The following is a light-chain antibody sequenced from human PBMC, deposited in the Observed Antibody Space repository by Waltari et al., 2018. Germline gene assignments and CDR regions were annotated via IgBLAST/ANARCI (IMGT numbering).Light chain of an antibody. J-gene: IGKJ4*01. V-gene: IGKV1-39*01. Sequence: DIQMTQSPSSLSASVGARVTITCRASQTISSYLNWYQHEPGKAPKLLIYAASILQSGVPSRYSGDRSGTDFTLTISSLQPEDFTTYYCQQSYSIPLTFGGGTKVEIK. CDR3: QQSYSIPLT. CDR2: AAS. CDR1: QTISSY.